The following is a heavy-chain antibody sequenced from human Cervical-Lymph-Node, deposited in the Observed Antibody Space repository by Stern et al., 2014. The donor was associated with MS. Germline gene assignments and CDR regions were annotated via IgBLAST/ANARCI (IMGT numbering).Heavy chain of an antibody. V-gene: IGHV3-73*02. CDR2: IRSKANNYAT. Sequence: VQLVESGGGLVPPGGSLKLSCAASGFTFSGPALHWVRQASGRGLEWVGRIRSKANNYATAYAASVKGRFTISRDDSKNTVYLQMNSLKTEDTAVYYCTGRDAAAGTEFGYWGQGTLVTVSS. CDR3: TGRDAAAGTEFGY. D-gene: IGHD6-13*01. CDR1: GFTFSGPA. J-gene: IGHJ4*02.